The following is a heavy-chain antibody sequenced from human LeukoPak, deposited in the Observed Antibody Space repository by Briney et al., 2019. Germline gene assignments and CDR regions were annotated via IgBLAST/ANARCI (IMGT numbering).Heavy chain of an antibody. V-gene: IGHV4-59*11. CDR3: ARNDYSNAVDY. J-gene: IGHJ4*02. Sequence: SETLSLTCTVSGGSISSHYWSWIRQPPAKGLEGIGYIYYSGSTNYNPSLKSRVTISVDTSKNQFSLKLSSVTAADTAVYYCARNDYSNAVDYWGQGTLVTVSS. CDR1: GGSISSHY. CDR2: IYYSGST. D-gene: IGHD4-11*01.